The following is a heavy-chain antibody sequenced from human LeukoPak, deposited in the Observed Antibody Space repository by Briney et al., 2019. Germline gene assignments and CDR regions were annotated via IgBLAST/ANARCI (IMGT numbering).Heavy chain of an antibody. CDR2: IYYDGST. V-gene: IGHV4-59*01. CDR3: ARDQVVPATRFDP. D-gene: IGHD2-2*01. CDR1: GGSISSYY. J-gene: IGHJ5*02. Sequence: PSETLSLTCTVSGGSISSYYWSWVRQPPGKGLEWIGYIYYDGSTNYNPSLKSRVTISVDTSKNQFSLKLNSVTAADTAVYYCARDQVVPATRFDPWGQGTLVTVSS.